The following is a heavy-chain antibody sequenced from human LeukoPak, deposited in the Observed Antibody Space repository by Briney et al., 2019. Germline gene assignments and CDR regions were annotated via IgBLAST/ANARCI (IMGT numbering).Heavy chain of an antibody. J-gene: IGHJ5*02. CDR1: GFTFSSYG. Sequence: PGGSLRLSCAASGFTFSSYGMHWVRQAPGKGLEWVAFIRYDGSNKYYADSVKGRFTISRDNSKNTLYLQMNSLRAEDTAVYYCASEAIWFGELDWFDPWGQGTLVTVSS. V-gene: IGHV3-30*02. D-gene: IGHD3-10*01. CDR2: IRYDGSNK. CDR3: ASEAIWFGELDWFDP.